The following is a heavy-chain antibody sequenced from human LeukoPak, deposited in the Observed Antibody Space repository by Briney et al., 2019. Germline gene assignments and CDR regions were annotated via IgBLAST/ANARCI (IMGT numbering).Heavy chain of an antibody. D-gene: IGHD6-13*01. Sequence: GGSLRLSCVASGFIFQNYSMIWVRQAPGKGLQWVSYIKSSGSNIYYAGSVKGRFTISRDNAKNSLYLQMNSLRAEDTAVYYCARVSSSAGRGYWGQGTLVTVSS. CDR1: GFIFQNYS. V-gene: IGHV3-48*01. J-gene: IGHJ4*02. CDR3: ARVSSSAGRGY. CDR2: IKSSGSNI.